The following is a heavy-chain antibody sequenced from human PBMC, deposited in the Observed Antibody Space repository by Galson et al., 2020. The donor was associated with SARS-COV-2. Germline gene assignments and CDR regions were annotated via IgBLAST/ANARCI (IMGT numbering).Heavy chain of an antibody. CDR2: IDWDDDK. V-gene: IGHV2-70*11. D-gene: IGHD2-15*01. CDR3: VRATPDYYYKNGLDV. Sequence: SGPTLVRPTQTLTLTCTFSGFSLSTSGMCVRWIRQPPGKALEWLARIDWDDDKYYNKSLKTRLTISKDTSKNQVVLTMTNMDPVDTGTYYCVRATPDYYYKNGLDVWGQGTTVTVSS. J-gene: IGHJ6*02. CDR1: GFSLSTSGMC.